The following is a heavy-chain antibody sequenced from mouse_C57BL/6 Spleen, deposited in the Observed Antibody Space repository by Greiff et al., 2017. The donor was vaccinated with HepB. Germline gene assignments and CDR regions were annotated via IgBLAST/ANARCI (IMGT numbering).Heavy chain of an antibody. D-gene: IGHD2-4*01. J-gene: IGHJ4*01. CDR3: AKNYDYDGARAMDY. CDR1: GFSLTSYG. V-gene: IGHV2-5*01. CDR2: IWRGGST. Sequence: QVQLQQSGPGLVQPSQSLSITCTVSGFSLTSYGVHWVRQSPGKGLEWLGVIWRGGSTDYNAAFMSRLSITKDNSKSQVFFKMNSLQADDTAIYYCAKNYDYDGARAMDYWGQGTSVTVSS.